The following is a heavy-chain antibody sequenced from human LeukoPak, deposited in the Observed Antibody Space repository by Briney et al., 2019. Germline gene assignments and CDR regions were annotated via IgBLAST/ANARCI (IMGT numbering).Heavy chain of an antibody. CDR3: ARQRDGYSFDY. J-gene: IGHJ4*02. CDR1: GYTSTSYW. Sequence: GESLKISCKASGYTSTSYWIAWVRQIPGKGLEWMGIIYPGDSDTRYSPSFQGQVTISADKSSNTASLQWSSLKASDTGMYYCARQRDGYSFDYWGQGTLVTVSS. D-gene: IGHD5-24*01. V-gene: IGHV5-51*01. CDR2: IYPGDSDT.